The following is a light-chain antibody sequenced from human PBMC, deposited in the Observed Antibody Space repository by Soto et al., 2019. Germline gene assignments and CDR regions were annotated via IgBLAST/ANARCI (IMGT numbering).Light chain of an antibody. Sequence: EMVLTQSPGTLSLSPGERATLSCRASQSVSSSYLAWYQQKPGLAPRLLMYGASSRATGIPDRFIGSGSGTDFTLTISRLEPEDFAVYYCQQYCSSPWTFGQGTKLEIK. CDR3: QQYCSSPWT. J-gene: IGKJ1*01. V-gene: IGKV3-20*01. CDR1: QSVSSSY. CDR2: GAS.